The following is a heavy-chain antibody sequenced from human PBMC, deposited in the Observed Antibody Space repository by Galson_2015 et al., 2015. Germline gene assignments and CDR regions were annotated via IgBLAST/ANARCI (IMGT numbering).Heavy chain of an antibody. CDR2: ISYDGSNK. CDR3: AKDIVVVPAAIASSYYYYYGMDV. J-gene: IGHJ6*02. V-gene: IGHV3-30*18. Sequence: SLRLSCAASGFTFSSYGMHWVRQAPGKGLEWVAVISYDGSNKYYADSVKGRFTISRDNSKNTLYLQMNSLRAEDTAVHYCAKDIVVVPAAIASSYYYYYGMDVWGQGTTVTVSS. CDR1: GFTFSSYG. D-gene: IGHD2-2*02.